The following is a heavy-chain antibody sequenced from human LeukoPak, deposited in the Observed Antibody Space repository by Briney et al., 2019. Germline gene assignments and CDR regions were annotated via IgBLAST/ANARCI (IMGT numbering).Heavy chain of an antibody. V-gene: IGHV1-2*02. CDR3: ATLAAAAKGSFDY. Sequence: GASVKVSCKASGYTFTGYYIHWVRQAPGQGLEWMGWINPNSGGTNYAQKFQGRVTMTRDTSISTAYMELSRLRSDDTAVYYCATLAAAAKGSFDYWGQGTLVTVSS. CDR1: GYTFTGYY. CDR2: INPNSGGT. D-gene: IGHD6-13*01. J-gene: IGHJ4*02.